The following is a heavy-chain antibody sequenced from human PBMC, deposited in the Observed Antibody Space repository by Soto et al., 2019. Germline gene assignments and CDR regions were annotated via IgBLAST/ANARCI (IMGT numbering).Heavy chain of an antibody. CDR3: ARGGGGNWFDP. CDR1: GASISSYY. V-gene: IGHV4-59*01. CDR2: IYYSGST. J-gene: IGHJ5*02. Sequence: QVQLQESGPGLVKPSETLSLTCTVSGASISSYYWSWLRQTPGKGLEWIGYIYYSGSTNYNPSLKRRGTISQDTSKSQFPLKLNYVPAADTAVYYCARGGGGNWFDPWGLGTLVTVSS. D-gene: IGHD3-16*01.